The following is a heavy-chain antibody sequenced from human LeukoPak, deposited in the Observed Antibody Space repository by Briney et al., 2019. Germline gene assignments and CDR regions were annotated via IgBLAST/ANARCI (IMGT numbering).Heavy chain of an antibody. J-gene: IGHJ4*02. D-gene: IGHD6-19*01. Sequence: GGSLRLSCAASGFTFSSYGMSWVRQAPGKGLEWVSAISGSGGSTYYADSVKGRFTISRDNSKNTLYLQMNSLRAEDTAVYYCAKDRGIAVAGLFDYWGQGTLVTVSS. V-gene: IGHV3-23*01. CDR3: AKDRGIAVAGLFDY. CDR2: ISGSGGST. CDR1: GFTFSSYG.